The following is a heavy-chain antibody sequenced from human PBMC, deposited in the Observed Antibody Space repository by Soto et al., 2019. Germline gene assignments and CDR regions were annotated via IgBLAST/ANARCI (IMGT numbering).Heavy chain of an antibody. CDR3: ARERVVNYNHGMDV. J-gene: IGHJ6*02. Sequence: QPGGSLRLSCAASGFTFSPYWMTWVRQAPGKGLEWVANINQDGYEKYYVDSVKGRFTISRDNAKSSLFLQMNSLRAEDTAVYYCARERVVNYNHGMDVWGQGTTVTVSS. CDR1: GFTFSPYW. D-gene: IGHD2-21*01. V-gene: IGHV3-7*01. CDR2: INQDGYEK.